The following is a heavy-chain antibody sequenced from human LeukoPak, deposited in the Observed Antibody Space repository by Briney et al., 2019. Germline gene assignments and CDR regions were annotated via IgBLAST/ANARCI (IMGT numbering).Heavy chain of an antibody. J-gene: IGHJ4*02. CDR3: ARTMLGYCSSTSCYILDY. Sequence: SGGSLRLSCAASGFTFSSYAMHWVRQAPGKGLEWVAVISYDGSNKYYADSVKGRFTISRDNSKNTLYLQMNSLRAEDTAVYYCARTMLGYCSSTSCYILDYWGQGTLVTVSS. D-gene: IGHD2-2*02. CDR1: GFTFSSYA. V-gene: IGHV3-30-3*01. CDR2: ISYDGSNK.